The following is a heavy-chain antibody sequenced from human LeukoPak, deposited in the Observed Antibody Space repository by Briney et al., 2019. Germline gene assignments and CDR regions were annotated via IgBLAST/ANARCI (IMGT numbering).Heavy chain of an antibody. CDR3: ARHWSRYFDY. Sequence: SETLSLTCTVSGGSIDSSTYYWGWIRQPPGKGLEWTGSIFYTGNTYYNPSLKSRVTISVDTSKNQFSLKLSSVTAADTAVYYCARHWSRYFDYWGREAWSPSPQ. CDR1: GGSIDSSTYY. J-gene: IGHJ4*02. D-gene: IGHD2-8*02. CDR2: IFYTGNT. V-gene: IGHV4-39*01.